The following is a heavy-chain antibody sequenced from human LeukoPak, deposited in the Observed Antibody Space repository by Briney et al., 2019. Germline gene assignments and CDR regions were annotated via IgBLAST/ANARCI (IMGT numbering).Heavy chain of an antibody. V-gene: IGHV3-53*01. CDR2: IYSGGST. D-gene: IGHD3-10*01. CDR3: AKDNGSMVRGYGMDV. CDR1: GFTVSSNY. J-gene: IGHJ6*01. Sequence: PGGSLRLSCAASGFTVSSNYMSWVRQAPGKGLEWVSVIYSGGSTYYADSVKGRFTISRDNSKNTLYLQMNSLRAEDTAVYYCAKDNGSMVRGYGMDVWGQGTTVTVSS.